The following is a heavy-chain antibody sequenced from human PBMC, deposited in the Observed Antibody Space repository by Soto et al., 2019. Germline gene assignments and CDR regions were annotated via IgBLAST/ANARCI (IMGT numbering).Heavy chain of an antibody. CDR3: ARGGPLYYDFWSGYSGFDY. V-gene: IGHV4-59*01. Sequence: SETLSLTCTVSGGSISSYYWSWIRQPPGKGLEWIGYIYYSGSTNYNPSLKSRATISVDTSKNQFSLKLSSVTAADTAVYYCARGGPLYYDFWSGYSGFDYWGQGTLVTVSS. J-gene: IGHJ4*02. CDR2: IYYSGST. D-gene: IGHD3-3*01. CDR1: GGSISSYY.